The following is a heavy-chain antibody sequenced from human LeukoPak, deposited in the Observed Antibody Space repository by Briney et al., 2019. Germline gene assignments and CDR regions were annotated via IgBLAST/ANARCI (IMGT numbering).Heavy chain of an antibody. V-gene: IGHV4-39*01. CDR3: ARQYIDILTGYHRGELYWYFDL. CDR1: GGSISSSSYY. D-gene: IGHD3-9*01. CDR2: IYYSGST. Sequence: SETLSLICTVSGGSISSSSYYWGWIRQPPGKGLEWIGSIYYSGSTYYTPSLKSRVTISVDTSKNQFSLKLNSVTAADTAVYYCARQYIDILTGYHRGELYWYFDLWGRGTLVTVSS. J-gene: IGHJ2*01.